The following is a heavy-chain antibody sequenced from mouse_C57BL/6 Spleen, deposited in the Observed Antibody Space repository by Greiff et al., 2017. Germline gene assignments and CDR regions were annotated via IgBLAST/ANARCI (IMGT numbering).Heavy chain of an antibody. V-gene: IGHV1-81*01. CDR1: GYTFTSYG. Sequence: QVQLQQSGAELARPGASVKLSCKASGYTFTSYGISWVKQRTGQGLEWIGEIYPRSGNTYYNEKFKGKATLTADKSSSTAYMELRSLTSEDSAVYFCARSIYDYPFAYWGQGTLVTVSA. J-gene: IGHJ3*01. D-gene: IGHD2-4*01. CDR3: ARSIYDYPFAY. CDR2: IYPRSGNT.